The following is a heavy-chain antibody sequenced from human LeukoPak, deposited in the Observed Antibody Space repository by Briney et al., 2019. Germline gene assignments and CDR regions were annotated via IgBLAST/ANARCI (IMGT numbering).Heavy chain of an antibody. CDR3: AKSLLTTATGTGRAFDI. J-gene: IGHJ3*02. V-gene: IGHV3-23*01. D-gene: IGHD1-1*01. CDR1: GFTFRDYP. Sequence: KAGGSLRLSCEAAGFTFRDYPMGWVRRASGKRLEWVSGISAGADVTFYADPVKGRFTISRDNSKNTLYLQMNSLRAEDSAEYYCAKSLLTTATGTGRAFDIWGQGTMVTVSA. CDR2: ISAGADVT.